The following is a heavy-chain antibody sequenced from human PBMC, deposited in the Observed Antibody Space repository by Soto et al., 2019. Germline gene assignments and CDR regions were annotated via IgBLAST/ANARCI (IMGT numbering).Heavy chain of an antibody. Sequence: QVQLVESGGGVVQPGRSLRLSCAASGFAFSGYGMHWVRQAPGKGLEWVAFILSDGSDQYYADSVQGRFTISRDNSKNLLYLQMNSLRVEDTAVYYCVRDADYGDLKWFDPWGQGTLVTVSS. CDR1: GFAFSGYG. J-gene: IGHJ5*02. CDR3: VRDADYGDLKWFDP. CDR2: ILSDGSDQ. V-gene: IGHV3-33*01. D-gene: IGHD4-17*01.